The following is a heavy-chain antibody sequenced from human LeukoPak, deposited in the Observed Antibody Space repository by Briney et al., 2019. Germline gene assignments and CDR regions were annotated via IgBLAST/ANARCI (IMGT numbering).Heavy chain of an antibody. CDR1: GGSFSGYY. CDR3: ASNGPLLSDTSRYYFDS. J-gene: IGHJ4*02. V-gene: IGHV4-34*01. CDR2: INHSGTT. D-gene: IGHD3-22*01. Sequence: PSETLSLTCAVYGGSFSGYYWSWVRQPPGKGLEWIGEINHSGTTNYNPSLKSRLTIPVDTAKNQFSLNLSSLTAADTAVYYCASNGPLLSDTSRYYFDSWGQGTLVTVSS.